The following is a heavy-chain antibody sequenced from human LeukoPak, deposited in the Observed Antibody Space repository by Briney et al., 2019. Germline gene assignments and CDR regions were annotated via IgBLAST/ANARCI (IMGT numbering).Heavy chain of an antibody. D-gene: IGHD2-2*01. CDR1: GFTFSSYG. Sequence: GRSLRLSCAASGFTFSSYGMHWVRQAPGKGLEWVTLIWYDGSEKYYADSVKGRFTISRDNSKNTLYLQMNSLRAEDTAVYYCAKDPRHQLRNYYYYGMDVWGQGTTVTVSS. V-gene: IGHV3-33*06. CDR3: AKDPRHQLRNYYYYGMDV. J-gene: IGHJ6*02. CDR2: IWYDGSEK.